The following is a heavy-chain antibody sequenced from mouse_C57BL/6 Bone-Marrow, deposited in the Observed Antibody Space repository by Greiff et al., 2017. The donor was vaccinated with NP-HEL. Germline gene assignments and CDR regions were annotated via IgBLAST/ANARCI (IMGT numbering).Heavy chain of an antibody. CDR3: ARRLLAWFAY. Sequence: EVQLQESGPELVKPGASVKIPCKASGYTFTDYNMDWVKQSHGKSLEWIGDINPNNGGTIYNQKFKGKATLTVDKSSSTAYMEHRSLTSEDTAVYYCARRLLAWFAYWGQGTLVTVSA. V-gene: IGHV1-18*01. J-gene: IGHJ3*01. D-gene: IGHD1-2*01. CDR1: GYTFTDYN. CDR2: INPNNGGT.